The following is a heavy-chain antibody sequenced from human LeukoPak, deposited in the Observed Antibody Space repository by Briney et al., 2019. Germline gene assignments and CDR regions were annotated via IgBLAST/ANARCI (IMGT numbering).Heavy chain of an antibody. CDR2: IYTSGST. V-gene: IGHV4-4*07. J-gene: IGHJ4*02. CDR1: GGPISSYY. D-gene: IGHD3-22*01. CDR3: ARDLYYYDSSGYFLDY. Sequence: SETLSLTCTVSGGPISSYYWSWIRQPAGKGLEWIGRIYTSGSTNYNPSLKSRVTMSVDTSKNQFSLKLSSVTAADTAVYYCARDLYYYDSSGYFLDYWGQGTLVTVSS.